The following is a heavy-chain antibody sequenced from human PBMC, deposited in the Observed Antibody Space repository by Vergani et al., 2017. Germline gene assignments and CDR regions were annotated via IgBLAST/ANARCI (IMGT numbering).Heavy chain of an antibody. CDR2: INPKSGVT. V-gene: IGHV1-2*02. J-gene: IGHJ5*02. D-gene: IGHD1-26*01. CDR3: ARDHYGSGSYMAWFDP. Sequence: QVHLVQSGVEVKKPGASVKISCRASGYSFIDYYIHWIRQAPGQGLEWMGWINPKSGVTNYAQKFQGRVTMTRDTSIATVYMELTNLRSTDTATFYCARDHYGSGSYMAWFDPWGQGSTVIVSS. CDR1: GYSFIDYY.